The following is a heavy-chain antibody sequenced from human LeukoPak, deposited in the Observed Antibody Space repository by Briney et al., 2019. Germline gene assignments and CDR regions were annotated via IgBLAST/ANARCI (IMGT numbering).Heavy chain of an antibody. CDR3: ARHATYYYGPGADYMDV. CDR1: GYSFSSYW. CDR2: IYPGDSDT. D-gene: IGHD3-10*01. J-gene: IGHJ6*03. Sequence: GESLKISCKGSGYSFSSYWIAWVRQMPGKGLEWMGIIYPGDSDTRYSPSFQGQVTISADTSISTAYLQWSSLEASDTAMYYCARHATYYYGPGADYMDVWGKGTTVTISS. V-gene: IGHV5-51*01.